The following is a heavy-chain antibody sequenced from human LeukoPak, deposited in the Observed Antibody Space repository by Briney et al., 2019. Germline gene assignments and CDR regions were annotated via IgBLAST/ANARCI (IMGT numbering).Heavy chain of an antibody. D-gene: IGHD5-24*01. CDR3: ARGGMRMAYYFDF. J-gene: IGHJ4*02. V-gene: IGHV4-59*08. CDR1: GGSISSYY. CDR2: ISYSGST. Sequence: PSETLSLTCSVSGGSISSYYWSWIRQPPGKGLEWIGYISYSGSTNYNPSLKSRVTISVDTSKSQFSLKLSSVIAADTAVYYCARGGMRMAYYFDFWGQGTLVTVSS.